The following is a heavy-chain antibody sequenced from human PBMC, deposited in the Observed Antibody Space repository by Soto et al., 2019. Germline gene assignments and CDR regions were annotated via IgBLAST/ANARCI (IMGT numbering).Heavy chain of an antibody. J-gene: IGHJ3*02. Sequence: QVQLQQWGAGLLKPSETLSLTCAVYGGSFSGYYWSWIRQPPGKGLEWIGEINHSESTNYNPSLKSRVTISVDTSKNQFPMNLSSVTAADTAVYYYGSGIWAAFEIWGQGPMVTVSS. D-gene: IGHD3-10*01. CDR2: INHSEST. CDR1: GGSFSGYY. CDR3: GSGIWAAFEI. V-gene: IGHV4-34*01.